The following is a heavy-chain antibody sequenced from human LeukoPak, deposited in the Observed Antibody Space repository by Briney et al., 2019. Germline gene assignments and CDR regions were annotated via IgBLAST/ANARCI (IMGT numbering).Heavy chain of an antibody. D-gene: IGHD5-18*01. Sequence: GASVTVSCKASGYTFTGXXXHWVRXXPGQXLXXXXXXXPNXXGANYXXXXXXXXXXTRDTSISTAXTELXRLRSDDTAVYYCARDLARRGYSYGSLVYWGQGTLVTVSS. CDR1: GYTFTGXX. CDR2: XXPNXXGA. V-gene: IGHV1-2*02. J-gene: IGHJ4*02. CDR3: ARDLARRGYSYGSLVY.